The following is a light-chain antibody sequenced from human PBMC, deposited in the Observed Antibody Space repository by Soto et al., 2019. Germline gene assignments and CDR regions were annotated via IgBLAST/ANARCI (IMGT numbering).Light chain of an antibody. CDR2: EGS. Sequence: QSALTQPASVSGSPGQSITISCTGTNNDVGSYNLVSWYQQFPGEAPKLLIYEGSKRPSGVSNRFSGSKSGNTASLTISGLQAEDAADYHCCSFAGSNTWVFGGGTKLTVL. CDR3: CSFAGSNTWV. J-gene: IGLJ3*02. CDR1: NNDVGSYNL. V-gene: IGLV2-23*01.